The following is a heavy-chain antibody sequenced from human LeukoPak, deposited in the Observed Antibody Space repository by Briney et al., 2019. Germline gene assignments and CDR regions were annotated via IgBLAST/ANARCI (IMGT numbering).Heavy chain of an antibody. CDR3: ARGGLGYCSSTSCYGNFDY. V-gene: IGHV4-34*01. D-gene: IGHD2-2*01. J-gene: IGHJ4*02. Sequence: PSETLSLTCTVSGGSISGYYWSWIRQPPGKGLEWIGEINHSGSTNYNPSLKSRVTISVDTSKNQFSLKLSSVTAADTAVYYCARGGLGYCSSTSCYGNFDYWGQGTLVTVSS. CDR1: GGSISGYY. CDR2: INHSGST.